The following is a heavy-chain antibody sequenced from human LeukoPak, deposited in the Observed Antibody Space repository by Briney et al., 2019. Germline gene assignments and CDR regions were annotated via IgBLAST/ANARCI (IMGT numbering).Heavy chain of an antibody. CDR1: GGTFSSYA. V-gene: IGHV1-69*05. Sequence: SVKVSCKASGGTFSSYAISWVRQAPGQGLEWMGRIIPTFGTANYAQKFQGRVTITTDESTSTAYMELSSLRSEDTAVYYCARAPGYSSGWQLFDYWGQGTLVTVSS. D-gene: IGHD6-19*01. CDR2: IIPTFGTA. CDR3: ARAPGYSSGWQLFDY. J-gene: IGHJ4*02.